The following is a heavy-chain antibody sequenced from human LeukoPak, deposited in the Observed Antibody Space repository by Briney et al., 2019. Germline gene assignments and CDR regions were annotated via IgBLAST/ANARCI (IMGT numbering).Heavy chain of an antibody. CDR2: IYYSGST. CDR1: GGSISSYY. V-gene: IGHV4-59*08. Sequence: SETLSLTCTVSGGSISSYYWSWIRQPPGKGLEWIGYIYYSGSTNYNPSLKSRVTISVDTSKNQFSLKLSSVTAADTAVYYCASFPYGMDVWGQGTTVTVSS. CDR3: ASFPYGMDV. J-gene: IGHJ6*02.